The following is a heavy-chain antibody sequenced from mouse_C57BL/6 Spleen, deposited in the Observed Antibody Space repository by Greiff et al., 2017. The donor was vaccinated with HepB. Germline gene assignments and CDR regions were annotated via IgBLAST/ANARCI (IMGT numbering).Heavy chain of an antibody. J-gene: IGHJ2*01. CDR3: ARWKSYGSSYEGY. Sequence: VQLQQSGPELVKPGASVKISCKASGYSFTGYYMNWVKQSPEKSLEWIGEINPSTGGTTYNQKFKAKATLTVDKSSSTAYMQLKSLTSEDSAVYYCARWKSYGSSYEGYWGQGTTLTVSS. CDR1: GYSFTGYY. V-gene: IGHV1-42*01. D-gene: IGHD1-1*01. CDR2: INPSTGGT.